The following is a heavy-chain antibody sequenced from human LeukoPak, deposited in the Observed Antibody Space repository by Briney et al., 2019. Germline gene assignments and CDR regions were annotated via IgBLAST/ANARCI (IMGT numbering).Heavy chain of an antibody. CDR3: ARRGVDTAMVSYGYFDL. V-gene: IGHV5-51*01. CDR2: IYPGDSDT. Sequence: GESLKISCKGSGDSFTSYWIGWVRQMPGKGLEWMGIIYPGDSDTRYSPSFQGQVTISADKSISTAYLQWSSLKASDTAMYYCARRGVDTAMVSYGYFDLWGRGTLVTVSS. J-gene: IGHJ2*01. CDR1: GDSFTSYW. D-gene: IGHD5-18*01.